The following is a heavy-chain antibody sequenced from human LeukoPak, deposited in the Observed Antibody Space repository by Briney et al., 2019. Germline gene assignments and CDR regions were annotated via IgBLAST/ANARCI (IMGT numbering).Heavy chain of an antibody. V-gene: IGHV4-34*01. D-gene: IGHD3-10*01. CDR2: VHDRGST. CDR3: ARVRKGFGPMVRGVMTFDY. CDR1: GGSFNGYY. J-gene: IGHJ4*02. Sequence: SETLSLTCAVYGGSFNGYYWTWIRQAPGKGLEWIGEVHDRGSTSYNPSLESRVTISVDTSKNQFSLKLSSVTAADTAVYYCARVRKGFGPMVRGVMTFDYWGQGTLVTVSS.